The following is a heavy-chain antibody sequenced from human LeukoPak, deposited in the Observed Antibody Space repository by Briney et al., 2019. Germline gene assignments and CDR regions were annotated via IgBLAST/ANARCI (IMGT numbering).Heavy chain of an antibody. CDR3: AKDQHTYGSWYDY. J-gene: IGHJ4*02. CDR2: ITGSGGST. D-gene: IGHD5-18*01. Sequence: QPGGTLRLSCAASGFTFSSYGMSWVRQAPGKGLEWVSAITGSGGSTYYADSVKGRFTISRDNSKNTLYLQMNSLRAEDTALYYCAKDQHTYGSWYDYWGQGTLVTVSS. V-gene: IGHV3-23*01. CDR1: GFTFSSYG.